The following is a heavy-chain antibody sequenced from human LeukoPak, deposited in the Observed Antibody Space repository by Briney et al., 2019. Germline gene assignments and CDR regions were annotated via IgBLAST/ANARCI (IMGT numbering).Heavy chain of an antibody. D-gene: IGHD3-3*01. CDR1: GFTFNTYA. Sequence: PGGSLRLSCAASGFTFNTYAMHWVRQAPGKGLEWVGFIRYDASAEYYASSVKGRFTISRDNLSNTLYLHMDSLRGDDTAVYYCARYDFRIGFYPLGYWGQGTLVTVSS. J-gene: IGHJ4*02. V-gene: IGHV3-30*02. CDR3: ARYDFRIGFYPLGY. CDR2: IRYDASAE.